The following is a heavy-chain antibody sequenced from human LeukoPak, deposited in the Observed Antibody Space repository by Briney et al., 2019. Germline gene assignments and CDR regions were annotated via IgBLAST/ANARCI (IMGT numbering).Heavy chain of an antibody. CDR3: ARDSSIAARSA. J-gene: IGHJ3*01. CDR2: IYHSGST. CDR1: GYSISSGYY. V-gene: IGHV4-38-2*02. Sequence: PSETLSLTCTVSGYSISSGYYWGWIRQPPGKGLEWIGSIYHSGSTYYNPSLKSRVTISVDTSKNQFSLKLSSVTAADTAVYYCARDSSIAARSAWGQGTMVTVSS. D-gene: IGHD6-6*01.